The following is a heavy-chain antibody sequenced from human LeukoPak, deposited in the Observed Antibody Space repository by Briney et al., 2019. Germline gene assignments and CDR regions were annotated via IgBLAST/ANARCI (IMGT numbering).Heavy chain of an antibody. CDR3: VRGFDGHNAFDI. J-gene: IGHJ3*02. CDR2: IYYSGSS. CDR1: GDSFSSTNTY. V-gene: IGHV4-39*07. D-gene: IGHD3-9*01. Sequence: PSETLSLTCIVSGDSFSSTNTYWGWIRQPPGKGPEWIGSIYYSGSSYYNPSLKTRVTISMDTSKNQFSLELRSVTAADTAVYSCVRGFDGHNAFDIWGQGTMVTVSS.